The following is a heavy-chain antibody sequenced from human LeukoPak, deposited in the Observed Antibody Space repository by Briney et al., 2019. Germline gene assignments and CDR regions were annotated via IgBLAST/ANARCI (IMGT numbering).Heavy chain of an antibody. CDR3: ARAYDSSGYYYFDY. Sequence: PSETLSLTCGVSGGSIDITNYWSWVRQAPGKGLEWIGEISHDGTTNYRPSLRSRVAMSFDRANNQFSLSLTSVTAADTAVYYCARAYDSSGYYYFDYWGQGTLVTVSS. J-gene: IGHJ4*02. CDR1: GGSIDITNY. D-gene: IGHD3-22*01. V-gene: IGHV4-4*02. CDR2: ISHDGTT.